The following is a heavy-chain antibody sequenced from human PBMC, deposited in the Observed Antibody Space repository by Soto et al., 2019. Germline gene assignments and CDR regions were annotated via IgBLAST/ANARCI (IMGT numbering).Heavy chain of an antibody. CDR1: GFSLTTSGVG. D-gene: IGHD1-7*01. CDR2: IYWDDDK. Sequence: QITLKESGPTLVKPTQTLTLTCTFSGFSLTTSGVGVGWIRQPPGKALEWLALIYWDDDKRYSPSLKSRPTITKDPSKNQVVLTMTNMDPVDTATYFCAHRLTLNSDWNYGRFDYWGQGTLVTVSS. V-gene: IGHV2-5*02. J-gene: IGHJ4*02. CDR3: AHRLTLNSDWNYGRFDY.